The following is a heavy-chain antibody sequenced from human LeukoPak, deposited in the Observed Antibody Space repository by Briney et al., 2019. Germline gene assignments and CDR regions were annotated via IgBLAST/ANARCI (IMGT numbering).Heavy chain of an antibody. CDR1: GGTFSSYA. V-gene: IGHV1-69*05. CDR3: ARDKAAAGIQGWFDP. D-gene: IGHD6-13*01. Sequence: GASVKVSCKASGGTFSSYAISWVRQAPGQGLEWMGGIIPIFGTANYAQKFQGRVTITTDESTSTAYMELSSLRSEDTAVYYCARDKAAAGIQGWFDPWGQGTLVTVSS. CDR2: IIPIFGTA. J-gene: IGHJ5*02.